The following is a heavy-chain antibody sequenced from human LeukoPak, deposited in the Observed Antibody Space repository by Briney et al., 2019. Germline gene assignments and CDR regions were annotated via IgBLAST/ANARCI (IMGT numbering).Heavy chain of an antibody. CDR2: IWHDGKNK. V-gene: IGHV3-33*06. Sequence: GRSLRLSCAASGFTFKSYGMHWVRQAPGKGLEWVAVIWHDGKNKYYADSVKGRFTVSRDNSKNTLYLQMNSLRAEDTAVYYCAKRSGTGSYYKSLDYWGQGTLVTVSS. J-gene: IGHJ4*02. D-gene: IGHD3-10*01. CDR3: AKRSGTGSYYKSLDY. CDR1: GFTFKSYG.